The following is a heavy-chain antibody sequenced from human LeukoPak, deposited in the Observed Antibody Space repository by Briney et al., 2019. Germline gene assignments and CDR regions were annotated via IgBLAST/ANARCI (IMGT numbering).Heavy chain of an antibody. J-gene: IGHJ5*02. Sequence: TSETLSLTCTVSGGSISSYYWSWIRQQPRGGREWIGYIYYRGRTNYNPSLKSRVTISVDTSKNQFSLKLSSVTAADTAVNYCARHTSGSGCRFDPWGRGTLVTVSS. CDR2: IYYRGRT. V-gene: IGHV4-59*08. CDR1: GGSISSYY. CDR3: ARHTSGSGCRFDP. D-gene: IGHD3-22*01.